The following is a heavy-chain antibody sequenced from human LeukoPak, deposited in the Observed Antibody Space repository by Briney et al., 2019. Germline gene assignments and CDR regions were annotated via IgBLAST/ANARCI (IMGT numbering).Heavy chain of an antibody. Sequence: PGGSLRLSCAASGFTFSGSAMHWVRQASGKGLEWVGRIRSKANSYATAYAASVKGRFTISRDDSKNTEYLQMNSLKTEDTAVYYCTTEAYYDILTGYYRNDYWGQGTLVTVSS. D-gene: IGHD3-9*01. V-gene: IGHV3-73*01. J-gene: IGHJ4*02. CDR3: TTEAYYDILTGYYRNDY. CDR2: IRSKANSYAT. CDR1: GFTFSGSA.